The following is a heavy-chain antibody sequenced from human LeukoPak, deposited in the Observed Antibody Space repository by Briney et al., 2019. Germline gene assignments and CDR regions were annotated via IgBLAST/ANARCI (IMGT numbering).Heavy chain of an antibody. Sequence: RAGGSLRLSCAASGFTFSSHWMAWVRQAPGKGLEWVANIKQDGSEKSCADSVKGRISISRDNARNSLYLQMNSLRAEDTAVYYCARDGYGVGGLDPWGQGTLVTVSS. CDR3: ARDGYGVGGLDP. J-gene: IGHJ5*02. CDR1: GFTFSSHW. D-gene: IGHD4/OR15-4a*01. V-gene: IGHV3-7*01. CDR2: IKQDGSEK.